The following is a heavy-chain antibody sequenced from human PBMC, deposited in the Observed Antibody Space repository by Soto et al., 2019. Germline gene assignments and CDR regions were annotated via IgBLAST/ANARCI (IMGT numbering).Heavy chain of an antibody. CDR3: ARDGGYFDWFKWPDYYYCMDV. Sequence: EVQLVESGGGLVQPGGSLRLSCAASGFTFSSYWMSWVRQAPGKGLEWVANIKQDGSEKYYVDSVKGRFTISRDNAKNSLYLQMNSLRAEDTAVYYCARDGGYFDWFKWPDYYYCMDVWGKGTTVTVSS. CDR1: GFTFSSYW. J-gene: IGHJ6*03. D-gene: IGHD3-9*01. V-gene: IGHV3-7*01. CDR2: IKQDGSEK.